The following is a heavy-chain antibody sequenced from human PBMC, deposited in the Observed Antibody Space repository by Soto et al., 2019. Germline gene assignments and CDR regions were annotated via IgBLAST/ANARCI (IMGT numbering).Heavy chain of an antibody. Sequence: SETLSLTCTVSGGSISSGGYYWSWIRQHPGKGLEWIGYIYYSGSTYYNPSLKSRVTISVDTSKNQFSLKLSSVTAADTAVYYCAREGLTGTIGLYYYYGMDVWGQGTTVTVSS. CDR3: AREGLTGTIGLYYYYGMDV. D-gene: IGHD1-7*01. J-gene: IGHJ6*02. CDR2: IYYSGST. CDR1: GGSISSGGYY. V-gene: IGHV4-31*03.